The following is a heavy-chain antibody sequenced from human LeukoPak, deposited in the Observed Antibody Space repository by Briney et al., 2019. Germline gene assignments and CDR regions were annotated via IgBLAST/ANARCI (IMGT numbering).Heavy chain of an antibody. D-gene: IGHD6-6*01. J-gene: IGHJ4*02. CDR1: GYTFTSFG. CDR3: ARARYSSSPPDY. Sequence: GASVKVSCKASGYTFTSFGISWVRQAPGQGPEWMGWISAYNGNTNYAQKLQGRVTMTTDTSTSTAYMELRSLRSDDTAVYSCARARYSSSPPDYWGQGTLVTVSS. V-gene: IGHV1-18*01. CDR2: ISAYNGNT.